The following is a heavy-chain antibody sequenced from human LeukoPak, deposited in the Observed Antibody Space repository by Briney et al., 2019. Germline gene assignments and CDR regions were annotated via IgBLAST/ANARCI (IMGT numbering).Heavy chain of an antibody. V-gene: IGHV3-74*01. D-gene: IGHD5-18*01. CDR2: INSDGSRT. J-gene: IGHJ4*02. Sequence: PGGSLRLSCTASGFTFSDYWTHWVRQAPGKGLVWVSRINSDGSRTNYADCVKGRFTISRDNAKNTVFLQMNSLTAEDAAVYYCARVITGSTYGQFDFWGQGALATVSS. CDR1: GFTFSDYW. CDR3: ARVITGSTYGQFDF.